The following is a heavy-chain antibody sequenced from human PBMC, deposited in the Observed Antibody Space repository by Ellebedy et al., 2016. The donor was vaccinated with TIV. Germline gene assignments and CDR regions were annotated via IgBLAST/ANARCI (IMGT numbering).Heavy chain of an antibody. CDR3: AKSGLNALRYYDY. Sequence: GGSLRLSCTASGISVSDNYMSWVRQAPGKGLEWVSVIYSGGRTYYADSVKGRFTISKDNSKNTLFLQMTSLRAEDTAVYYCAKSGLNALRYYDYWGRGTVVSVSS. J-gene: IGHJ4*02. CDR2: IYSGGRT. V-gene: IGHV3-66*01. CDR1: GISVSDNY. D-gene: IGHD3-9*01.